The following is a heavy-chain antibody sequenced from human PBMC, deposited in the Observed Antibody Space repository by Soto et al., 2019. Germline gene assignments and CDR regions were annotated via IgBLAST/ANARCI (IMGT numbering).Heavy chain of an antibody. CDR3: ARSTIRPYSSSLGEDYYYGMDV. CDR1: GYTFTSYY. J-gene: IGHJ6*02. D-gene: IGHD6-6*01. CDR2: INPSGGST. V-gene: IGHV1-46*01. Sequence: QVQLVQSGAEVKKPGASVKVSCKASGYTFTSYYMHWVRQAPGQGLERMGTINPSGGSTSYAQKFQGRVTMTRDTSTRTVYMELSSLRSEDTAVYYCARSTIRPYSSSLGEDYYYGMDVWGQGTTVTVSS.